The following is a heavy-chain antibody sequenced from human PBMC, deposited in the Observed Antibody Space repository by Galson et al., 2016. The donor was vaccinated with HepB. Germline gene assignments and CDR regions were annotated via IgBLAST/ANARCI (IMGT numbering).Heavy chain of an antibody. J-gene: IGHJ6*02. CDR2: INTRSDSI. V-gene: IGHV3-21*06. Sequence: SLRLSCAASGFTFSDYTPNWVRQSPGKAPEWVSSINTRSDSIHYADSVKGRFTISRDKAKNSVFLQMNNLSAEDTDTYYCMRPKKKVGAQHWLQDYYYFGLDFWGQGTTATVS. D-gene: IGHD6-19*01. CDR3: MRPKKKVGAQHWLQDYYYFGLDF. CDR1: GFTFSDYT.